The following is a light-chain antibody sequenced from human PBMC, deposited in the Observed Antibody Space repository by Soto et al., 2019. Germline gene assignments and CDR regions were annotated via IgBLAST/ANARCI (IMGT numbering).Light chain of an antibody. CDR1: QLFSSN. CDR2: GVS. J-gene: IGKJ5*01. Sequence: EIVMMQSPATPSVSPGESVTLSCRASQLFSSNLAWYQHKPGQAPRLLIYGVSTRDTGVPDRFSGSASGTEFTLTISSLEPEDSAVYDCQQRHMWPITFGQGTRLEIK. V-gene: IGKV3-15*01. CDR3: QQRHMWPIT.